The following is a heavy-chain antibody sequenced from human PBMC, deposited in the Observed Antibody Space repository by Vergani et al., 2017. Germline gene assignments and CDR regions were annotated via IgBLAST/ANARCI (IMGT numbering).Heavy chain of an antibody. D-gene: IGHD2-2*01. CDR3: ATYCSSTSCYLGEDHGY. J-gene: IGHJ4*02. V-gene: IGHV5-51*01. CDR1: GYSFTSYW. CDR2: IYPGDSDT. Sequence: EVQLVQSGAEVKKPGESLKISCKGSGYSFTSYWIGWVRQMPGKGLEWMGIIYPGDSDTRYSPSFQGQVTISADKSMSTAYLQWSSLKASDTAMYYCATYCSSTSCYLGEDHGYWGQGTLVTVSS.